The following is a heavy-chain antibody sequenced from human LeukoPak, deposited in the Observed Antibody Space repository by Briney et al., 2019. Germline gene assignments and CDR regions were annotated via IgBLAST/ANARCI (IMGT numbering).Heavy chain of an antibody. V-gene: IGHV3-30*18. CDR3: AKLLWFGDIFGY. Sequence: QPGRSLRLSCAASGFTFSSYGMHWVRQAPGKGLEWVAFISYDGSNKYYADSVKGRLTISRDNSKNTLCLQMNSLRAEDTAVYYCAKLLWFGDIFGYWGQGTLGTVSS. D-gene: IGHD3-10*01. CDR2: ISYDGSNK. CDR1: GFTFSSYG. J-gene: IGHJ4*02.